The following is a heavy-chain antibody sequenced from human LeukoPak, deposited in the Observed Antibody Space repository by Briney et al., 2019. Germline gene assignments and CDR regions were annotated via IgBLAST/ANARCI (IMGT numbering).Heavy chain of an antibody. J-gene: IGHJ5*02. Sequence: PSETLSLTCTVSGGSIGSGTYYWGWIRQSPGKGLEWIGSIYYSGSTNYNPSLKSRVTISIDTSKNQFSLKLNSVTAADTAVYYCARALYSRSPGVWFDPWGQGTLVTVSS. CDR1: GGSIGSGTYY. D-gene: IGHD6-6*01. V-gene: IGHV4-39*07. CDR2: IYYSGST. CDR3: ARALYSRSPGVWFDP.